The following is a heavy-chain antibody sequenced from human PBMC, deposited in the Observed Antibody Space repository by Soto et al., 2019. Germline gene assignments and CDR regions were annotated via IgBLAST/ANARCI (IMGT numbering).Heavy chain of an antibody. CDR3: AREYCSGGSCYSGWFDL. Sequence: GGSLRLSCAASGFTFSSYAMHWVRQAPGKGLEWVAVISYDGSNKYYADSVKGRFTISRDNSKNTLYLQMNSLRAEDTAVYYCAREYCSGGSCYSGWFDLWGQGTLVTVSS. D-gene: IGHD2-15*01. J-gene: IGHJ5*02. CDR2: ISYDGSNK. CDR1: GFTFSSYA. V-gene: IGHV3-30-3*01.